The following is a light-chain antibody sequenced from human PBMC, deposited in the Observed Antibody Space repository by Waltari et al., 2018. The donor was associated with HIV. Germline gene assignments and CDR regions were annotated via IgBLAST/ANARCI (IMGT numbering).Light chain of an antibody. Sequence: QSALTQPPSVSAAPGQKITISCYGNDSNIGTNYVSWYHHLPGTAPKLLIYSPTKRPSSLSVRVYGSKSATSATLGITGLQTGDEGDYFCATWDSTLGLEVFGGGTRLTVL. CDR1: DSNIGTNY. J-gene: IGLJ2*01. V-gene: IGLV1-51*02. CDR3: ATWDSTLGLEV. CDR2: SPT.